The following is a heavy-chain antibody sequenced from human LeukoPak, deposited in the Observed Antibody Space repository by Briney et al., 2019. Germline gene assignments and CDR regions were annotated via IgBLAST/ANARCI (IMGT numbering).Heavy chain of an antibody. CDR1: GFTFSSSW. V-gene: IGHV3-74*01. J-gene: IGHJ2*01. D-gene: IGHD2-21*02. Sequence: GGSLRLSCAASGFTFSSSWMHWVRQAPGKGLVWVSRIYSDGSRTDYADSVKGRFTISRDNSKNTLYLHLNSLRAEDTAVYYCAKGKGPTANWYFDVWGRGTLVTVSS. CDR2: IYSDGSRT. CDR3: AKGKGPTANWYFDV.